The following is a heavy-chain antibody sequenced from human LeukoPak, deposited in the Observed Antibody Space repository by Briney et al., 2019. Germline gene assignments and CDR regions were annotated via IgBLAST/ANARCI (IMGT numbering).Heavy chain of an antibody. D-gene: IGHD2-15*01. Sequence: GGSLRLSRAASGFTFTNYAMTWVRQAPGKGLEWVAATVGIGPDTYHADSVKGRFTISRDNSKNILYLQMNSLRVEDTAVYYCTKASAARCIGVFCYPFDHWGQGTLVTVSS. CDR2: TVGIGPDT. V-gene: IGHV3-23*01. CDR3: TKASAARCIGVFCYPFDH. CDR1: GFTFTNYA. J-gene: IGHJ4*02.